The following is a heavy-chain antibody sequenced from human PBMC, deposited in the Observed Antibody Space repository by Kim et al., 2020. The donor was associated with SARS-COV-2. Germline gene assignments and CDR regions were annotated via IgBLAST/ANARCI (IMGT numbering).Heavy chain of an antibody. CDR2: ISGSRGTT. V-gene: IGHV3-23*01. Sequence: GGSLRLSCGGSGFSFSSYAMTWVRQVPGKGLEWVSTISGSRGTTYYADSVKGRFTISRYDSRKTLYLQMNSLRAEDQALYFCAKDYCAGRCHIDNWG. D-gene: IGHD2-15*01. CDR1: GFSFSSYA. J-gene: IGHJ3*02. CDR3: AKDYCAGRCHIDN.